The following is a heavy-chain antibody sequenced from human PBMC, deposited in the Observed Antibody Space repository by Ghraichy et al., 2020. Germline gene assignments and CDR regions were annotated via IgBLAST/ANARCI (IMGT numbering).Heavy chain of an antibody. V-gene: IGHV4-39*01. CDR1: GGSISSSSYY. CDR3: ARREGYTFGYVVY. J-gene: IGHJ4*02. Sequence: SETLSLTCTVSGGSISSSSYYWGWIRQPPGKGLEWIGSIYYSGSTYYNPSLKSRVTISVDTSKNQFSLKLSSVTAADTAVYYCARREGYTFGYVVYWGQGTLVTVSS. D-gene: IGHD5-18*01. CDR2: IYYSGST.